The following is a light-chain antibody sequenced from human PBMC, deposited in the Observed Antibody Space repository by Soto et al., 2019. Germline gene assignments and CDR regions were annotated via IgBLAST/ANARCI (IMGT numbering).Light chain of an antibody. CDR3: QQSYSTPWT. V-gene: IGKV1-39*01. Sequence: DLQMTQSPSSLSASVGDRVTITCRASQSISNYLNWYQQKPGKAPKLLIYAASSLQSGVPSRFSGSGSGTDFTLTISSLQPEDFAAYYCQQSYSTPWTFGQGTKVGVK. J-gene: IGKJ1*01. CDR1: QSISNY. CDR2: AAS.